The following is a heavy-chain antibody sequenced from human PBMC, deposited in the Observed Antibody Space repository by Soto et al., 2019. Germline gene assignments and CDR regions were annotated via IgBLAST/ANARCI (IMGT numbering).Heavy chain of an antibody. CDR3: ANIAAASDAFDI. D-gene: IGHD6-13*01. CDR1: GFTFSSYG. J-gene: IGHJ3*02. CDR2: ISYDGSNK. Sequence: QVQLVESGGGVVQPGRSLRLSCAASGFTFSSYGMHWVRQAPGKGLEWVAVISYDGSNKYYADSVKGRFTISRDNSKNTLYLQMNSRRAEDTAVYYCANIAAASDAFDIWGQGTMVTVSS. V-gene: IGHV3-30*18.